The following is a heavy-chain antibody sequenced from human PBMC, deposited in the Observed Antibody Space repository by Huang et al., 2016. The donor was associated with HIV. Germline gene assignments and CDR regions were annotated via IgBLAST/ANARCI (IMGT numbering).Heavy chain of an antibody. CDR3: ARGMVRGVTLNWFDP. CDR2: IYSGGST. Sequence: EVQLVETGGGLIQPGGSLRLSCAASGFTVSSNYMSWVRQAPGKGLEWCSVIYSGGSTYYADSVKGRFTISRDNSKNTLYLQMNSLRAEDTAVYYCARGMVRGVTLNWFDPWGQGTLVTVSS. CDR1: GFTVSSNY. D-gene: IGHD3-10*01. V-gene: IGHV3-53*02. J-gene: IGHJ5*02.